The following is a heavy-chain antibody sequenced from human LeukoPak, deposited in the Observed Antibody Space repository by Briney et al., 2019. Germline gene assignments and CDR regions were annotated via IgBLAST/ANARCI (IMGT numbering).Heavy chain of an antibody. D-gene: IGHD1-26*01. V-gene: IGHV3-73*01. Sequence: GGALKLSCAAPGFTLSGAAIHWVRQSPGKGLEWGGQIDKKDKGSATATSYAASVKGRFTISRDDSINTAYLQMKSLKTEDTALYYCTRDSGTYNWFDPWGQGTLVTVSS. CDR2: IDKKDKGSAT. CDR3: TRDSGTYNWFDP. J-gene: IGHJ5*02. CDR1: GFTLSGAA.